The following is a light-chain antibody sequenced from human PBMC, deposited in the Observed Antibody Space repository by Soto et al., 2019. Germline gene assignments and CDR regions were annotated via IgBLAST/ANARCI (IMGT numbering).Light chain of an antibody. CDR2: LESSGSY. CDR1: NGHSTYI. V-gene: IGLV4-60*02. Sequence: QLVLTQSSSASASLGSSVKLTCTLSNGHSTYIIAWHQQQPGKAPRYLMKLESSGSYNKGSGVPDRFSGSSSGADRYLTISNLQFEDEADYYCETWDSNNWVFGGGTKLIVL. CDR3: ETWDSNNWV. J-gene: IGLJ3*02.